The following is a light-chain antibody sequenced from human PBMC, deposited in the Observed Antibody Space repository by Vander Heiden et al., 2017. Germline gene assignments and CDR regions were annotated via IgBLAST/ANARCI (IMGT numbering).Light chain of an antibody. CDR2: KAS. CDR1: QSISTW. J-gene: IGKJ1*01. CDR3: QHYDNYSGT. V-gene: IGKV1-5*03. Sequence: DIQMTQSPSTLSASAGDRVTITCRASQSISTWLAWYQQKAGKAPNLLIYKASNLESGVPSRFSGSGSGTEFTLTISSLQPDDFATYYCQHYDNYSGTFGQGTKVEI.